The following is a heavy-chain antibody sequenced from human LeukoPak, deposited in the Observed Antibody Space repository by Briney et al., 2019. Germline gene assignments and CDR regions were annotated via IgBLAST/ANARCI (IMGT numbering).Heavy chain of an antibody. D-gene: IGHD2-21*02. CDR2: IYSGGST. Sequence: HSGGSLRLSCAASGFTVSSNYMSWVRQAPGKGLEWVSVIYSGGSTYYADSVKGRFTISRDNSKNTLYLQMNSLRAEDTAVYYCALPSCGGDCFSGWGQGTLVTVSS. J-gene: IGHJ4*02. CDR1: GFTVSSNY. CDR3: ALPSCGGDCFSG. V-gene: IGHV3-66*01.